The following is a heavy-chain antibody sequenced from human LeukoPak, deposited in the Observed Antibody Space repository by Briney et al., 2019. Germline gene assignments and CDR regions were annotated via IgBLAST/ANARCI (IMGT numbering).Heavy chain of an antibody. J-gene: IGHJ4*02. CDR1: GGSISSNY. D-gene: IGHD3-3*01. V-gene: IGHV4-59*01. CDR3: ARVLGSGYIDY. CDR2: VYYSRSS. Sequence: SETLSLTCTVSGGSISSNYWSWIRQPPGKGLEWIGYVYYSRSSNYNPSLKSRVSISVDTSKNHFSLKLSSVTAADTAVYYCARVLGSGYIDYWGQGTPVTVSS.